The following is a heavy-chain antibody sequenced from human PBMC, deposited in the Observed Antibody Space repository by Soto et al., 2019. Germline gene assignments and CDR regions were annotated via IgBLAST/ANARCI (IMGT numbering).Heavy chain of an antibody. Sequence: EVQLVESGGGLVQPGGSLRLSCAASGFTFSSYSMNWVRQAPGKGLEWVSYISSSSSTIYYADSVKGRFTISRDNAKNSLYLQMTSLRDEDTAVYYCARESNQLNWFDPWGQGTLVTVSS. V-gene: IGHV3-48*02. CDR3: ARESNQLNWFDP. CDR2: ISSSSSTI. CDR1: GFTFSSYS. D-gene: IGHD4-4*01. J-gene: IGHJ5*02.